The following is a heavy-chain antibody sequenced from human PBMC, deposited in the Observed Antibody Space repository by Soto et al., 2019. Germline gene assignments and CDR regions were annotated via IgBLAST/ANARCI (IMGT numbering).Heavy chain of an antibody. Sequence: ASVKVSCKVSGYTLTELSMHWVRQAPGKGLEWMGGFDPEDGETIYAQKFQGRVTMTEDTSTDTAYMELSSLRSEDTAVYYCATETWIAARPSAFDIWGQGTMVTVSS. CDR1: GYTLTELS. CDR3: ATETWIAARPSAFDI. CDR2: FDPEDGET. J-gene: IGHJ3*02. V-gene: IGHV1-24*01. D-gene: IGHD6-6*01.